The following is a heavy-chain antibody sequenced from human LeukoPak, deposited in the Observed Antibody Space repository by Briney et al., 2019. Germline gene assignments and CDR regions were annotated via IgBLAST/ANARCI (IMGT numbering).Heavy chain of an antibody. Sequence: GGSLRLSCAASGFTFSSYAMSWVRQAPGKGLEWVSAISGSGGSTYYADSVKGRFTISRDNSKNTLYLQMNSLRAEDTAVYYCAKDLEGYLDFWSGYWGQGTLVTVSS. CDR2: ISGSGGST. CDR3: AKDLEGYLDFWSGY. V-gene: IGHV3-23*01. J-gene: IGHJ4*02. D-gene: IGHD3-3*01. CDR1: GFTFSSYA.